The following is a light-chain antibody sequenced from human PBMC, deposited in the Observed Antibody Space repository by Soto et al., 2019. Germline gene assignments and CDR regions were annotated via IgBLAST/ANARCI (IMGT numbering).Light chain of an antibody. CDR2: EVS. V-gene: IGLV2-14*01. J-gene: IGLJ2*01. CDR1: SSDVGGYDY. Sequence: QSALTRPASVSGSPGQTVTISCTGTSSDVGGYDYVSWYQQHPGKAPKLMIYEVSNRPSGVSTRFSGSKSGNTASLTISGLQAEDEADYYCYSYTRSSTLVFGGGTKLTVL. CDR3: YSYTRSSTLV.